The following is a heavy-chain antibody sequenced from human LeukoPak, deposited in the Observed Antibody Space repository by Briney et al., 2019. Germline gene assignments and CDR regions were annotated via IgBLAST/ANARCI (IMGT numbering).Heavy chain of an antibody. CDR2: TYFRSKWYN. CDR3: AGSFSGAIDY. V-gene: IGHV6-1*01. Sequence: SQTLSLTCAITGDSVSSNSALWNWIRQSPSRGLEWLGRTYFRSKWYNEYAASVKSRITINPDTSKNQFSLQLNSVTSEDTAVYYCAGSFSGAIDYWGQGTLVTVSS. J-gene: IGHJ4*02. CDR1: GDSVSSNSAL.